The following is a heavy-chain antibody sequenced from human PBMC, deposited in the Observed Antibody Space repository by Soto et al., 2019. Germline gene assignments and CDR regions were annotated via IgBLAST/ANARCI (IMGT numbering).Heavy chain of an antibody. CDR2: TRGDGSDT. CDR3: ARDRSSITGTAGDY. Sequence: SLRLSCAASGFTFSSHWMHWVRQIPGKGLVWVSRTRGDGSDTSYADSVKGRFTISRDNAKSTLYLQMNSLRVEDTAVYYCARDRSSITGTAGDYWGQGTLVTVSS. D-gene: IGHD1-7*01. J-gene: IGHJ4*02. V-gene: IGHV3-74*01. CDR1: GFTFSSHW.